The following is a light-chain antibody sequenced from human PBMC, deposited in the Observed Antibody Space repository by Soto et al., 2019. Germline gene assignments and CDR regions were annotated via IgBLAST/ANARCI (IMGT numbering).Light chain of an antibody. V-gene: IGKV3-20*01. CDR3: QQYGDLPWT. CDR1: QAVSSNY. CDR2: GAS. J-gene: IGKJ1*01. Sequence: ALTQSPGTLSSSPGERATLSCRASQAVSSNYLAWYQQKPGQAPRLLISGASGRATGVPDRFSGSGSGTDFPLTIDRLESEDFAVYFCQQYGDLPWTFGQGTKVDI.